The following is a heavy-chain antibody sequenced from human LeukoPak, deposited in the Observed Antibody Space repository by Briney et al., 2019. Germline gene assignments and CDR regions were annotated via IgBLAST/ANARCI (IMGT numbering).Heavy chain of an antibody. CDR2: IYPGDSDT. CDR3: ARVWGDWSGYYS. V-gene: IGHV5-51*01. Sequence: GESLQISCEGSGSIFTSYWIGWVRQLPGKGLEWMGIIYPGDSDTRYSPSFQGQVTISADKSISTAYLQWSSLKASDTAMYYCARVWGDWSGYYSWGQGTLVTVSS. D-gene: IGHD3-3*01. J-gene: IGHJ4*02. CDR1: GSIFTSYW.